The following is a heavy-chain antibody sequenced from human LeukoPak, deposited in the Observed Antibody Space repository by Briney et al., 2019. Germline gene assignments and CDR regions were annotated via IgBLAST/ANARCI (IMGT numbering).Heavy chain of an antibody. J-gene: IGHJ3*01. D-gene: IGHD3-22*01. CDR2: INHRGST. CDR3: AKVYSSSPQDAFDV. Sequence: SETLSLTCAVYGGPFTGYYWSWIRQSPDKGLEWIGEINHRGSTNYNSSLKSRLTISADTSKNQFSLHLSSVTAADTAVYYCAKVYSSSPQDAFDVWGQGTMVTSLQ. V-gene: IGHV4-34*01. CDR1: GGPFTGYY.